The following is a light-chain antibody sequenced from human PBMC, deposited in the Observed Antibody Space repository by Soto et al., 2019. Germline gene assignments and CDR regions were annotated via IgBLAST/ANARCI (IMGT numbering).Light chain of an antibody. CDR3: QQYASAPLT. J-gene: IGKJ4*02. CDR2: GAS. V-gene: IGKV3-20*01. Sequence: DIVLTQSPGTLSLSPGERATLSCRASQPVAKNYLAWYQQQPGQAPRLLIFGASSRATGIPDRFSGSGSGTAFTLTINRLEPEDFAVYHCQQYASAPLTFGGGTK. CDR1: QPVAKNY.